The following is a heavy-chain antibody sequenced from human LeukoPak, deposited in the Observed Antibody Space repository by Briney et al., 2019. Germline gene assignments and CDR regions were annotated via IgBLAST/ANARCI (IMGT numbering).Heavy chain of an antibody. Sequence: PGGSLRLSCAAPGFTFSSYWMHWVRQAPGKGLVWVSRINTDGTATTYADSVKGRFTISRDNSKNTLFLQMNSLRAEDTAVYYCARSLTNWFDPWGQGALVTVSS. J-gene: IGHJ5*02. CDR3: ARSLTNWFDP. V-gene: IGHV3-74*01. CDR2: INTDGTAT. D-gene: IGHD3-16*01. CDR1: GFTFSSYW.